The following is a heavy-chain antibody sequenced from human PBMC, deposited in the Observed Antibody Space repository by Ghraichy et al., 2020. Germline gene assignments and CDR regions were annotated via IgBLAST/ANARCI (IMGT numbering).Heavy chain of an antibody. CDR2: INHSGST. CDR3: ARSTRKDILTGYYTFDY. CDR1: GGSFSGYY. Sequence: SETLSLTCAVYGGSFSGYYWSWIRQPPGKGLEWIGEINHSGSTNYNPSLKSRVTISVDTSKNQFSLKLSSVTAADTAVYYCARSTRKDILTGYYTFDYWGQGTLVTVSS. J-gene: IGHJ4*02. V-gene: IGHV4-34*01. D-gene: IGHD3-9*01.